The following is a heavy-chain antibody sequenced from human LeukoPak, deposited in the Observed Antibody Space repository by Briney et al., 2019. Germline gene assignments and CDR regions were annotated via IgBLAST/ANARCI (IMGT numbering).Heavy chain of an antibody. J-gene: IGHJ4*02. CDR2: IRYDGSNK. D-gene: IGHD5-18*01. CDR3: AKGWIQLWPFDY. CDR1: GFTFSRYG. Sequence: GGSLRLSCAASGFTFSRYGMHWLRQAPAKGLEGVAFIRYDGSNKYYADSVKGRFTISRDNSKNTLYLQMNSLRAEDTAVYYCAKGWIQLWPFDYWGQGTLVTVSS. V-gene: IGHV3-30*02.